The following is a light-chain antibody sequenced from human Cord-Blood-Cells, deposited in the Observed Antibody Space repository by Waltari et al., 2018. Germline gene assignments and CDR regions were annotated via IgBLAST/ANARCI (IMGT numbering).Light chain of an antibody. Sequence: DIQKTQSPSSLSASVGDRVTITCRASQSISSYLNWYQQKPGKAPNLLIYAASSLQSGVPSRFSGSGSGTDFTLTISSLQPEDFATYYCQQSYSTPPSFGQGTKLEIK. CDR3: QQSYSTPPS. J-gene: IGKJ2*03. CDR1: QSISSY. V-gene: IGKV1-39*01. CDR2: AAS.